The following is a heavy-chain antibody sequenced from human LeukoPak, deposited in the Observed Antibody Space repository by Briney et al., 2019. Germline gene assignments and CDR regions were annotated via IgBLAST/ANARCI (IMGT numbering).Heavy chain of an antibody. V-gene: IGHV4-38-2*02. CDR1: GYSISSGYY. D-gene: IGHD3-10*01. CDR3: ARHLSRGGYFDY. CDR2: IYHSGST. J-gene: IGHJ4*02. Sequence: SETLSLTCTVSGYSISSGYYWGWIRQPPGKGLEWIGSIYHSGSTYYNPSLKSRVTISVDTSKNQFSLKLRSVTAADTAVYYCARHLSRGGYFDYWGQGTLVTVSS.